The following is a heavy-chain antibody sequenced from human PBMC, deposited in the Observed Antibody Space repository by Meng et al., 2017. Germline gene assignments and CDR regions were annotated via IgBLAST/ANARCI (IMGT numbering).Heavy chain of an antibody. V-gene: IGHV1-2*06. D-gene: IGHD6-19*01. CDR2: INPNSGGT. J-gene: IGHJ4*02. Sequence: QGHLGHSGAAVKKPGAPVKVSCKASGYPFTGYYMHWVRKAPGQGLEWMGRINPNSGGTNYAQKFQGRVTMTRDTSISTAYMELSRLRSDDTAVYYCARGLPAVAVDYWGQGTLVTVSS. CDR3: ARGLPAVAVDY. CDR1: GYPFTGYY.